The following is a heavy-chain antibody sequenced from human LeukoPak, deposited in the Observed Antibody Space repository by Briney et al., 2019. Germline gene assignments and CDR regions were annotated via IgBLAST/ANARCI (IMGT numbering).Heavy chain of an antibody. CDR2: ISGSGGST. D-gene: IGHD3-22*01. V-gene: IGHV3-23*01. Sequence: PGGSLRLSCAASGFTFSSYAMSWVRQAPGKGLEWVSAISGSGGSTYYADSVKGRFTISRDNSKNTRYLQMNSLRAEDTAVYYCARGGWYYYDSSGYAPFDYWGQGTLVTVSS. J-gene: IGHJ4*02. CDR1: GFTFSSYA. CDR3: ARGGWYYYDSSGYAPFDY.